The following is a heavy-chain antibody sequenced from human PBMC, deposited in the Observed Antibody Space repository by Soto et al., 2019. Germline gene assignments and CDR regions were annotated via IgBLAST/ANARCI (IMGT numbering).Heavy chain of an antibody. CDR2: ISYSGTT. CDR3: ARGRGYSYGLDP. V-gene: IGHV4-30-4*01. D-gene: IGHD5-12*01. CDR1: GDSISSANNY. Sequence: QVQLQESGPGLVKPSQTLSLTCTVSGDSISSANNYWSWIRQPPGEGLEWIGFISYSGTTSYSPSLKSRLAISLDTSKNQFSLSLTSVTAADTAVYYCARGRGYSYGLDPWGQGTLATVSS. J-gene: IGHJ5*02.